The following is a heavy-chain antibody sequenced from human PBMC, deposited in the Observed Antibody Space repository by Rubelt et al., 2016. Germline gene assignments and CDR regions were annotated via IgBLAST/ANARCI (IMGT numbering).Heavy chain of an antibody. D-gene: IGHD4-23*01. CDR2: IQYDGSEK. CDR3: ARDRAYGGIDY. V-gene: IGHV3-7*04. CDR1: GFTFSNYW. J-gene: IGHJ4*02. Sequence: SCAGSGFTFSNYWMSWVRQAPGKGLEWVAYIQYDGSEKDYVDSVKGRFTISRDNAKKTLYLQMNGLRADDTAIYYCARDRAYGGIDYWGQGTLVTVPS.